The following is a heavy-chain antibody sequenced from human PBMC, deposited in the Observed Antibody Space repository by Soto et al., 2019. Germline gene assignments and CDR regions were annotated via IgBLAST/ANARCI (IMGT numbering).Heavy chain of an antibody. V-gene: IGHV1-18*01. CDR1: GYTFTNYD. J-gene: IGHJ4*02. CDR3: ARDPRSSSRSLDY. Sequence: ASVKVSCKASGYTFTNYDISWVRQAPGQGLEWMGWMSSYYDNTNYAQNFQGRVTMTRDSSTRTAYMELRGLRSDDTAVYYCARDPRSSSRSLDYWGQGTLVTAPQ. D-gene: IGHD6-6*01. CDR2: MSSYYDNT.